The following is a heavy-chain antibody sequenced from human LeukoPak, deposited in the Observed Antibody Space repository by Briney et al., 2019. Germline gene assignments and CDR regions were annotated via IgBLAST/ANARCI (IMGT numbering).Heavy chain of an antibody. J-gene: IGHJ3*02. CDR1: GFTFSDYY. Sequence: GRSLRLSCAASGFTFSDYYMSWIRQAPGKGLEWVSYISSSGSTIYYADSVKGRFTISRDNAKNSLYLQMNSLRAEDTAVYYCARLAAAGSDAFDIWGQWTMVTVSS. CDR2: ISSSGSTI. CDR3: ARLAAAGSDAFDI. D-gene: IGHD6-13*01. V-gene: IGHV3-11*04.